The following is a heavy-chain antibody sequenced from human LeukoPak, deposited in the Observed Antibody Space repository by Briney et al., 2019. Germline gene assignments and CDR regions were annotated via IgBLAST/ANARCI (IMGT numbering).Heavy chain of an antibody. Sequence: PGGSLRLSCAASGFTFRIHGINWVRQAPGKGLEWVSAIGVSGIHTYFADSVKGRFSISRDDSRNTVYLQMKSLRAGDTALYFCARDLSLLGLDDWGQGTLVTVSS. J-gene: IGHJ4*02. D-gene: IGHD3-16*01. CDR3: ARDLSLLGLDD. CDR2: IGVSGIHT. CDR1: GFTFRIHG. V-gene: IGHV3-23*01.